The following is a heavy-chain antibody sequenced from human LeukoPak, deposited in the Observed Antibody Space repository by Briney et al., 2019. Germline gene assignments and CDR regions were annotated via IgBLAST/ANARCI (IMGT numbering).Heavy chain of an antibody. CDR3: LKDLLGTGDY. J-gene: IGHJ4*02. V-gene: IGHV3-64D*06. CDR2: ITSNGDTT. Sequence: PGGSLRLSCSASGFTFSIYALHWVRQAPGKGLEYVSSITSNGDTTYYADSVKGRFAISRDNSENTLYLQMSSLRPEDTAVYMCLKDLLGTGDYWGQGTLVTVSS. D-gene: IGHD2-8*02. CDR1: GFTFSIYA.